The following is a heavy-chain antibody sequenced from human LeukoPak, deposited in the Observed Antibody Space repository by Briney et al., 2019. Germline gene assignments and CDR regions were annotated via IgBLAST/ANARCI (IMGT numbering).Heavy chain of an antibody. D-gene: IGHD3-10*01. CDR1: GFTSSSYS. CDR3: ARDYYGSGSFDY. Sequence: SGGSLRLSCAASGFTSSSYSMNWVRQAPGKGLEWVSSISSSSSYIYYADSVKGRFTISRDSAKNSLYLQMNSLRAEDTAVYYCARDYYGSGSFDYWGQGTLVTVSS. V-gene: IGHV3-21*01. CDR2: ISSSSSYI. J-gene: IGHJ4*02.